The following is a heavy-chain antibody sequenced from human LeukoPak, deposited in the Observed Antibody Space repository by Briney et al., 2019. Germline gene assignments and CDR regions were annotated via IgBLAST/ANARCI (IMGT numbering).Heavy chain of an antibody. V-gene: IGHV3-64D*09. CDR2: ISDSGGST. J-gene: IGHJ6*02. Sequence: GGSLRLSCSASGFPFSSYAMHWVRQAPGKGLEYVSAISDSGGSTYYADSVKGRFTISRDNSKNTLYLKMSSLRAEDTAVYFCVRGYSFGPYGMDVWGQGTTVTVSS. CDR3: VRGYSFGPYGMDV. CDR1: GFPFSSYA. D-gene: IGHD2-15*01.